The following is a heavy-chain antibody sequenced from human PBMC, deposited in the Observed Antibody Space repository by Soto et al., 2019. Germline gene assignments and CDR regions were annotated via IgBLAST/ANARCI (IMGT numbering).Heavy chain of an antibody. J-gene: IGHJ2*01. CDR1: GFTFSDYY. CDR3: ARGLWNFDL. V-gene: IGHV3-11*01. Sequence: QVQLVESGGGLVKPGGSLRLSCVASGFTFSDYYMSWIRQAPGRGLQWVSYIRTSGSTMYYADSVKGRFTVSRDNAKNSLYLRMNRLRAEDTAVYYCARGLWNFDLWGRGTLVTVSS. CDR2: IRTSGSTM. D-gene: IGHD3-16*01.